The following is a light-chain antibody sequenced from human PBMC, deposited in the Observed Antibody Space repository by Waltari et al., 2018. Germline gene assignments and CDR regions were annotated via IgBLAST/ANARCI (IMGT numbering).Light chain of an antibody. CDR2: SVS. Sequence: VMTQSPLSLSVTLGQPASISCKSSQGLVYGDGNTYLNWFQQKPGQSPRRLIFSVSNRDFGVPDRFSGSGSGTDFTLRISRVEVDDVAFYYCMQGTHWPHTFGQGTRLEIK. J-gene: IGKJ2*01. V-gene: IGKV2-30*01. CDR1: QGLVYGDGNTY. CDR3: MQGTHWPHT.